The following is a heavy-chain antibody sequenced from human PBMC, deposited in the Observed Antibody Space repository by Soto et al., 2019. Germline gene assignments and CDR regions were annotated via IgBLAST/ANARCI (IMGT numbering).Heavy chain of an antibody. V-gene: IGHV4-4*02. CDR1: GASISSSNC. Sequence: QVQLQESGPGLVKPAETLSLTCAVSGASISSSNCWNWVRQPPGKGLEWIGEIFQSGSTNYNPSLKSRVTISMDKPKNKFSLKLSSVTAADTAMYYCAKIAVSGPFDYWGQGILVTVSS. CDR2: IFQSGST. D-gene: IGHD6-19*01. J-gene: IGHJ4*02. CDR3: AKIAVSGPFDY.